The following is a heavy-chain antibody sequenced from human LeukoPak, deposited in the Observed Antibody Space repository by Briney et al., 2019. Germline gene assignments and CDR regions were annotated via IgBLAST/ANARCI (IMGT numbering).Heavy chain of an antibody. Sequence: GGTLRLSCAASGFTFSSYGMSWVRQAPGKGLEWVSAISGSGGSTYYADSVKGRFTISRDNSKNTLYLQMNSLRAEDTAVYYCAKGGGRYCFDYWGQGTLVTVSS. CDR1: GFTFSSYG. J-gene: IGHJ4*02. V-gene: IGHV3-23*01. D-gene: IGHD1-26*01. CDR2: ISGSGGST. CDR3: AKGGGRYCFDY.